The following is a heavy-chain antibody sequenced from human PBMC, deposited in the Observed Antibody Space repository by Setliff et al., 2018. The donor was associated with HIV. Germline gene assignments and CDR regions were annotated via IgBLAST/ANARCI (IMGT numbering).Heavy chain of an antibody. J-gene: IGHJ4*02. CDR1: GFNFDDYA. CDR3: VRGIVGASVFNY. D-gene: IGHD1-26*01. CDR2: ISSSGSTI. V-gene: IGHV3-11*04. Sequence: PGGSLRLSCAASGFNFDDYAMHWGRQVPGKGLEWVSYISSSGSTIYYADSVKGRFTISRDNAKNTLYLQMNGLRAEDTAVYYCVRGIVGASVFNYWGQGTQVTVSS.